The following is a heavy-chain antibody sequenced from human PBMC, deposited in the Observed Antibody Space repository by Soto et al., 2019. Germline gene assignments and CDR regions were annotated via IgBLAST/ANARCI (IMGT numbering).Heavy chain of an antibody. CDR3: ARDGSPDCSGGSCYSIDY. CDR1: GGSFSGYY. D-gene: IGHD2-15*01. CDR2: INHSGTT. V-gene: IGHV4-34*01. Sequence: QVQLQQWGAGLLKPSETLSLTCAVYGGSFSGYYWSWIRQSPGKGLEWIGEINHSGTTNYNPSLKVRVTPSVATSKNQCSLKLSSVTAADTAVYYCARDGSPDCSGGSCYSIDYWGQGTLVTVSS. J-gene: IGHJ4*02.